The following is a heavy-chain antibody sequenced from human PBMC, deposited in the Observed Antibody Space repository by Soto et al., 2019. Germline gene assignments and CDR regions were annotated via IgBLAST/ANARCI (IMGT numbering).Heavy chain of an antibody. CDR2: TYYRSRWYN. CDR1: GDSVSSNSAA. V-gene: IGHV6-1*01. Sequence: PSQTLSLTCAISGDSVSSNSAAWNWIRRSPSGGLEWLGRTYYRSRWYNDYAVSVRSRITINPDTSKNQFSLHLNSVTPEDTAVYYCAGTTLLXWYYMDVWGKGTTVTVSS. D-gene: IGHD1-7*01. CDR3: AGTTLLXWYYMDV. J-gene: IGHJ6*03.